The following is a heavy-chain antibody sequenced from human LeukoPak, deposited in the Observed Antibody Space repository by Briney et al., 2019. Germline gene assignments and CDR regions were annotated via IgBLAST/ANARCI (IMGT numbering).Heavy chain of an antibody. V-gene: IGHV3-23*01. D-gene: IGHD3-9*01. CDR1: GFTFSSYA. CDR2: FSGSGGST. CDR3: ARVPDILTGYYWFDP. J-gene: IGHJ5*02. Sequence: GGSLRLSCAASGFTFSSYAMSWVRQAPGKGLEWVSTFSGSGGSTYYADSVKGRFTISRDNSKNTLYLQMNSLRAEDTAVYYCARVPDILTGYYWFDPWGQGTLVTVSS.